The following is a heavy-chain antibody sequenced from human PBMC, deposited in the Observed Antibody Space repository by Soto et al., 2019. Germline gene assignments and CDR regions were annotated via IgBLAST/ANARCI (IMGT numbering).Heavy chain of an antibody. CDR2: FDPEDGET. V-gene: IGHV1-24*01. D-gene: IGHD6-19*01. J-gene: IGHJ4*02. CDR3: ASFSSGWSNFDY. Sequence: ASVKVSCKVSGYTLTELSMHWVRQAPGKGLEWMGGFDPEDGETIYAQKLQGRVTMTEDTSTDTAYMELSSLRSEDTAVYYCASFSSGWSNFDYWGQGTLVTVSS. CDR1: GYTLTELS.